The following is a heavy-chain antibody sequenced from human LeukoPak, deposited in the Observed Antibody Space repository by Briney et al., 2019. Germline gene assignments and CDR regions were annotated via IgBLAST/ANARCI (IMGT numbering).Heavy chain of an antibody. Sequence: SETLSLTCTVSGGSIRSSTDYWGWIRQPPGKELEWIGSIYYSGSTYYNPSLKSRVTISVDTSKSQFSVKLSSVTAADTAVYYCARSIRGYSSGWYYFDYWGQGTLITVSS. J-gene: IGHJ4*02. CDR3: ARSIRGYSSGWYYFDY. CDR2: IYYSGST. V-gene: IGHV4-39*07. CDR1: GGSIRSSTDY. D-gene: IGHD6-19*01.